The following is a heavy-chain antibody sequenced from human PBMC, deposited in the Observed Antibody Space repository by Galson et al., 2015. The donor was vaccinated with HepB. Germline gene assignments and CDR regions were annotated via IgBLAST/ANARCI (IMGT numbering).Heavy chain of an antibody. CDR2: VKTKTDGGAT. D-gene: IGHD2-2*01. CDR1: GFTFSNAW. CDR3: TTQYCSSTSCYWRAYFDY. Sequence: SLRLSCAASGFTFSNAWMNWVRQAPGKGLEWVGRVKTKTDGGATDYVAPVKGRFTISRDDSKNTLYLEMNSLKTEDTAVYYCTTQYCSSTSCYWRAYFDYWGQGTLVTVSS. V-gene: IGHV3-15*07. J-gene: IGHJ4*02.